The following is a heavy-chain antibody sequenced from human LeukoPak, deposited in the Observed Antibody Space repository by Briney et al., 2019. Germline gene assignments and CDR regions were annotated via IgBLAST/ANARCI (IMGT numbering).Heavy chain of an antibody. Sequence: ASVKVSCKASGYTFTSYGISWVRQAPGQGLEWMGWISAYNDNTNYAQKLQGRVTMTTDTSTSTAYMELRSLRSDDTAVYYCARDRSRYSYGWDYFDYWGQGTLVTVSS. CDR3: ARDRSRYSYGWDYFDY. CDR2: ISAYNDNT. CDR1: GYTFTSYG. J-gene: IGHJ4*02. V-gene: IGHV1-18*01. D-gene: IGHD5-18*01.